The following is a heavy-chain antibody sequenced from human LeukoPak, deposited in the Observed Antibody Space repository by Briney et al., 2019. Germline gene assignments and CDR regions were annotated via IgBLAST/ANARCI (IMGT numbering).Heavy chain of an antibody. CDR3: ARARGGYSFDY. Sequence: GGSLRLSCAAPGFTVSSYSMNWVRQAPGKGLEWVSSISSSSSYIYYADSVKGRFTISRDNAKNSLYLQMNSLRAEDTAVYYCARARGGYSFDYWGQGTLVTVSS. CDR1: GFTVSSYS. J-gene: IGHJ4*02. V-gene: IGHV3-21*01. D-gene: IGHD3-16*01. CDR2: ISSSSSYI.